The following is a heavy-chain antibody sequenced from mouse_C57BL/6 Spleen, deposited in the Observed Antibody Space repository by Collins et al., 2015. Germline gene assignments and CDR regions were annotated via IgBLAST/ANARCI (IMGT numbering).Heavy chain of an antibody. CDR1: GIDFSRYW. Sequence: EVKLLQSGGGLVQPGGSLKLSCAASGIDFSRYWMSWVRRAPGKGLEWIGEINPDSSTINYAPSLKDKFIISRDNAKNTLYLQMSKVRSEDTALYYCARGDYYGVMDYWGQGTSVTVSS. D-gene: IGHD1-1*01. CDR2: INPDSSTI. V-gene: IGHV4-1*01. CDR3: ARGDYYGVMDY. J-gene: IGHJ4*01.